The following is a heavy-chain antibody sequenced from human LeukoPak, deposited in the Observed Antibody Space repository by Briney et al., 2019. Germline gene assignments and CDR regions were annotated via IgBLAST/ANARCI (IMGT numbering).Heavy chain of an antibody. CDR3: ARVWGGYCSSTSCYGAFDI. J-gene: IGHJ3*02. CDR1: GFTFDDYG. V-gene: IGHV3-20*04. D-gene: IGHD2-2*01. Sequence: GGSPRLSCAASGFTFDDYGMSWVRQAPGKGLGWVSGINWNGGSTGYADSVKGRFTISRDNAKNSLYLQMNSLRAEDTALYYCARVWGGYCSSTSCYGAFDIRGQGTMVTVSS. CDR2: INWNGGST.